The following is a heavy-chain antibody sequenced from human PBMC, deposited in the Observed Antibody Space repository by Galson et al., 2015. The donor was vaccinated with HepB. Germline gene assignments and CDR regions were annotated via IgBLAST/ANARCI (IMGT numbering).Heavy chain of an antibody. J-gene: IGHJ5*02. V-gene: IGHV3-73*01. D-gene: IGHD6-25*01. CDR2: IGSKGLNYAT. CDR1: GFIFSDSA. Sequence: SLRLSCAASGFIFSDSAIHWVRQTSGKGLEWVGRIGSKGLNYATAYAASVKGRFTISRDDSKNMAFLQMNSLKTEDTAVYYCIRLRDLSGYSSAWGQGTLVTVSS. CDR3: IRLRDLSGYSSA.